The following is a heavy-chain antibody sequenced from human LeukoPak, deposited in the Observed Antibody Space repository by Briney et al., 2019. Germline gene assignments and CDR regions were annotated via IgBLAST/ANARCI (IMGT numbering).Heavy chain of an antibody. CDR3: ARDGLRVDC. D-gene: IGHD4/OR15-4a*01. Sequence: GGSLRLSCAASGFIFSSYSMNWVRQAPGKGLEWVSYISSRSSTIYYADSVKGRFTISRDNAKNSLYLQMNSLRAEDTAVYYCARDGLRVDCWGQGTLVTVSS. V-gene: IGHV3-48*04. J-gene: IGHJ4*02. CDR2: ISSRSSTI. CDR1: GFIFSSYS.